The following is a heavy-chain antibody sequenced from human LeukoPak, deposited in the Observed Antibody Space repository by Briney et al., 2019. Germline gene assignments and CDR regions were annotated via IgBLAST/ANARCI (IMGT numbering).Heavy chain of an antibody. CDR2: IYYSGST. Sequence: SETLSLTCTVSGGSISSHYWSWIRQPSGKGLEWIGYIYYSGSTNYNPSLKSRVTISVDTSKNQFSLKLSSVTAADTAVYYCARGAGGWYNYMDVWGKGTTVTVSS. V-gene: IGHV4-59*11. J-gene: IGHJ6*03. CDR1: GGSISSHY. CDR3: ARGAGGWYNYMDV. D-gene: IGHD6-19*01.